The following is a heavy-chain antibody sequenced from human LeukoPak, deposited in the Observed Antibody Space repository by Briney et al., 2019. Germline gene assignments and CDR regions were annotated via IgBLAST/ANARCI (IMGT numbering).Heavy chain of an antibody. CDR3: ASLNYYGSGSYYMPYYYYYGMDV. J-gene: IGHJ6*02. D-gene: IGHD3-10*01. Sequence: SETLSLTCTVSGGSISSSSYYWGWIRQPPGKGLEWIGSIYYSGSTYYNPSLKSRVTISVDTSKSQFSLKLSSVTAADTAVYYCASLNYYGSGSYYMPYYYYYGMDVWGQGTTVTVSS. CDR2: IYYSGST. V-gene: IGHV4-39*07. CDR1: GGSISSSSYY.